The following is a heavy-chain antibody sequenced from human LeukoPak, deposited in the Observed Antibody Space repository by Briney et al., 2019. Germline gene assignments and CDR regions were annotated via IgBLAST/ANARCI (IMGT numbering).Heavy chain of an antibody. D-gene: IGHD3-10*01. J-gene: IGHJ4*02. CDR2: IKSKADGGAT. V-gene: IGHV3-15*01. CDR3: TLWFGESTY. Sequence: GGSLRLSCAASGFIFSNAWMSWVRQAPGKGLEWVGRIKSKADGGATDYAAPVKSTFTISRDDSKKTLYLQMNSLKIEDTAVYYCTLWFGESTYWGQGTLVTVSS. CDR1: GFIFSNAW.